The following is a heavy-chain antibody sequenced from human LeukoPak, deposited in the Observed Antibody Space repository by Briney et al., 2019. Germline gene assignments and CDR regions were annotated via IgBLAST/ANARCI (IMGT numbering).Heavy chain of an antibody. V-gene: IGHV1-69*05. D-gene: IGHD2-15*01. CDR2: IIPIFGTA. CDR3: ARARSGIPFPLDY. J-gene: IGHJ4*02. Sequence: ASVKVSCKASGGTFSSYAISWVRQAPGQGLEWMGRIIPIFGTANYAQKFQGRVTITTDESTSTAYMELSSLRSEDTAVYYCARARSGIPFPLDYWGQGTLVTVSS. CDR1: GGTFSSYA.